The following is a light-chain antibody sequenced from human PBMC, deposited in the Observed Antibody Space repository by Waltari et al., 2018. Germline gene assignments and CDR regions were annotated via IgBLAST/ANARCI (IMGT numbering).Light chain of an antibody. J-gene: IGLJ2*01. CDR2: GTN. V-gene: IGLV1-40*01. CDR1: GSNIGAGYD. CDR3: QSYDTSLSVV. Sequence: QSVLTQPPSVSGAPGQRVTISCTGSGSNIGAGYDVHCYRQLPGKAPTPLISGTNTRPLGGPDRFFGSQSGTSASLASVGLQADDEADYYCQSYDTSLSVVFGGGTKLTVL.